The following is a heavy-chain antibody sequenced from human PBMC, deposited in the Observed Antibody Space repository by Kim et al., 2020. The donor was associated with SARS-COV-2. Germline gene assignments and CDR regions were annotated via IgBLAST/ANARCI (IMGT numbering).Heavy chain of an antibody. D-gene: IGHD2-15*01. CDR1: GFTFSNAW. CDR2: IKSKTDGGTT. V-gene: IGHV3-15*01. Sequence: GGSLRRSCAASGFTFSNAWMSWVRQAPGKGLEWVGRIKSKTDGGTTDYAAPVKGRFTISRDDSKNTLYLQMNSLKTEDTAVYYCTTGDGSALASPLRYWGQGTLVTVSS. CDR3: TTGDGSALASPLRY. J-gene: IGHJ4*02.